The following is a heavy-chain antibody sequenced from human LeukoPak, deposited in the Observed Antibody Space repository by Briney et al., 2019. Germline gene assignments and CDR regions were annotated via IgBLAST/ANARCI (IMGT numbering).Heavy chain of an antibody. CDR2: INSDGSST. V-gene: IGHV3-74*01. CDR1: GFTFSSYA. D-gene: IGHD5-18*01. Sequence: GGSLRLSCAASGFTFSSYAMSWVRQAPGKGLVWVSRINSDGSSTSYADSVKGRFTISRDNAKNTLYLQMNSLRAEDTAVYYCARARAGDTAPDYWGQGTLVTVSS. CDR3: ARARAGDTAPDY. J-gene: IGHJ4*02.